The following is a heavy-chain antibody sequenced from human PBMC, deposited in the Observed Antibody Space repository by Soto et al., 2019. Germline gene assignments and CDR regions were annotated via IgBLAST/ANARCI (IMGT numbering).Heavy chain of an antibody. Sequence: GGSMRLSCSGSGFTVSSFGMHWVRQAPGKGLEHVSTLSSNGIGTYYADSVKGRFTFSRDTSKNTLYLQMSSLRTEDTAVYYCVKDMGQAAVGIRYPYGLDVWGLGTTVTVSS. D-gene: IGHD6-13*01. CDR1: GFTVSSFG. CDR3: VKDMGQAAVGIRYPYGLDV. CDR2: LSSNGIGT. J-gene: IGHJ6*02. V-gene: IGHV3-64D*06.